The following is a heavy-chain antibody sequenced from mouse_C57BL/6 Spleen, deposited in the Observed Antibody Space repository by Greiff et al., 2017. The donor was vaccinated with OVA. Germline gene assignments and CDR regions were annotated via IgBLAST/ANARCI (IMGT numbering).Heavy chain of an antibody. CDR2: IYPGDGDT. J-gene: IGHJ4*01. Sequence: VQLVESGAELVKPGASVKISCKASGYAFSSYWMNWVKQRPGKGLEWIGQIYPGDGDTNYNGKFKGKATLTADTSSSTAYMQRSSLTSEDSAVYFCAREGGVSYAKDYWGQGASVTVSS. CDR3: AREGGVSYAKDY. CDR1: GYAFSSYW. V-gene: IGHV1-80*01.